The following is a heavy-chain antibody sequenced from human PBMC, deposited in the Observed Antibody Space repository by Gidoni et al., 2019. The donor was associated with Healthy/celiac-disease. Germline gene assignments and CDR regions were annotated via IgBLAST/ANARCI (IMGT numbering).Heavy chain of an antibody. D-gene: IGHD2-2*01. CDR1: GFTFSRYS. V-gene: IGHV3-21*01. J-gene: IGHJ3*02. CDR3: ARDCSSTSCYRAFDI. Sequence: EVQLVESGGGLVKPGGSLRLSCAASGFTFSRYSMNWVRQAPGKGLEWVSSISSSSSYIYYADSVKGRFTISRDNAKNSLYLQMNSLRAEDTAVYYCARDCSSTSCYRAFDIWGQGTMVTVSS. CDR2: ISSSSSYI.